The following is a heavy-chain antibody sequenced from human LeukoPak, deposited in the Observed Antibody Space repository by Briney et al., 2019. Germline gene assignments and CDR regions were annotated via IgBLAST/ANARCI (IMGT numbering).Heavy chain of an antibody. CDR1: GYTFTSYG. J-gene: IGHJ6*02. D-gene: IGHD3-10*01. Sequence: ASVKVSCKASGYTFTSYGISWVRQAPGQGLEWMGWISAYNGNTNYAQKLQGRVTMTTDTSTGTASMELRSMRADDTAVYYCARFKNRGGIWCGESYYYGMDVWGQGTTVTVSS. V-gene: IGHV1-18*01. CDR2: ISAYNGNT. CDR3: ARFKNRGGIWCGESYYYGMDV.